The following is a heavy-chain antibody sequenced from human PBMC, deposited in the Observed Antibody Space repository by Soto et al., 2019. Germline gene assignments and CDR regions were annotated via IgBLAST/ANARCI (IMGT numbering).Heavy chain of an antibody. CDR2: ISGTGGSI. CDR1: GFTFSTFV. V-gene: IGHV3-23*01. CDR3: AKDQRYLQSTFDY. Sequence: GGSLRLSCAASGFTSGFTFSTFVISWVRQAPGKGLEWVSGISGTGGSIYYAASVKGRFTISRDNSKNTVFLRMNSLRDEDSAVYYCAKDQRYLQSTFDYWGQGTLVTVSS. J-gene: IGHJ4*02. D-gene: IGHD1-1*01.